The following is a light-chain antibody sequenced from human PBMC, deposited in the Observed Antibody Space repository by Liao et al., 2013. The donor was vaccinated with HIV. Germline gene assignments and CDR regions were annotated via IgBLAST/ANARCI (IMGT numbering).Light chain of an antibody. CDR2: YDT. CDR1: NIGSKN. Sequence: SYVLTQPPSVSVAPGQTATITCGGNNIGSKNVHWYQQRPGQAPLLVIYYDTNRPSGIPERFSGSNPGITATLTISRVEAGDEADYYCQVWDSNHDHLGVVFGGGTKLTVL. CDR3: QVWDSNHDHLGVV. V-gene: IGLV3-21*01. J-gene: IGLJ2*01.